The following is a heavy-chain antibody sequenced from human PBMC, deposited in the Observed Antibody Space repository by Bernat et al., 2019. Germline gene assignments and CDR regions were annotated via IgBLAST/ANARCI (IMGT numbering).Heavy chain of an antibody. J-gene: IGHJ4*02. CDR3: AKRGIVRWYHFDY. CDR2: ISGSGGST. CDR1: GFTFSSYA. V-gene: IGHV3-23*01. Sequence: EVQLLESGGGLVQPGGSLRLSCAASGFTFSSYAMSWVRQAPGKGLEWVSAISGSGGSTYYADSVKGRFTIPRDNSKNTLYLQMNSLRAEDTAVYYCAKRGIVRWYHFDYWGQGTLVTVSS. D-gene: IGHD4-23*01.